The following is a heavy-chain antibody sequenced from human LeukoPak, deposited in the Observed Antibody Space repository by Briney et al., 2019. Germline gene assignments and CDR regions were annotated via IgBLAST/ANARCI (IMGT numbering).Heavy chain of an antibody. Sequence: GASVRVSCKPSGYTFTGYYIHWVRQAPGQRLEWWGWISPNTGATMFAHKFQDRVSMTRDTSIDTAYLELTSLTADDTALYYCARDRVGSGWPRPFYFEFWGQGTLVTVSS. V-gene: IGHV1-2*02. CDR2: ISPNTGAT. CDR3: ARDRVGSGWPRPFYFEF. J-gene: IGHJ4*02. D-gene: IGHD6-19*01. CDR1: GYTFTGYY.